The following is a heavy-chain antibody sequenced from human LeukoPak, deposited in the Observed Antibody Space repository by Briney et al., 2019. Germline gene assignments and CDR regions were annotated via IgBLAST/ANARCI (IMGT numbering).Heavy chain of an antibody. D-gene: IGHD2-2*01. J-gene: IGHJ4*02. CDR2: ISYDGSNK. CDR1: GFTFSTYA. V-gene: IGHV3-30-3*01. CDR3: ANPISSSTILDY. Sequence: PGGSLRLSCAASGFTFSTYAMHWVRQAPGKGLEWVAVISYDGSNKYYADSAKGRFTISRDNSKNTLYLQMNSLRAEDTAVYYCANPISSSTILDYWGQGTLVTVSS.